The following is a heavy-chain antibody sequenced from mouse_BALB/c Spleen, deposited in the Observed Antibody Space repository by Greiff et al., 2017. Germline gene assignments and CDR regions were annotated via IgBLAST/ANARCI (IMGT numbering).Heavy chain of an antibody. D-gene: IGHD2-3*01. J-gene: IGHJ2*01. CDR2: ISDGGSYT. CDR3: ARAPYDGYQGVFDY. Sequence: EVMLVESGGGLVKPGGSLKLSCAASGFTFSDYYMYWVRQTPEKRLEWVATISDGGSYTYYPDSVKGRFTISRDNAKNNLYLQMSSLKSEDTAMYYCARAPYDGYQGVFDYWGQGTTLTVSS. CDR1: GFTFSDYY. V-gene: IGHV5-4*02.